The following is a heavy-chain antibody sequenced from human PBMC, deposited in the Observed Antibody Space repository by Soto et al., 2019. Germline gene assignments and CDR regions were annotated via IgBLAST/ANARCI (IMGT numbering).Heavy chain of an antibody. CDR3: AKDTYYHDSSGYYVFDR. CDR1: GFAFSSYG. CDR2: ISYDGSKK. Sequence: GGSLRLSCAASGFAFSSYGIHWVRQAPGKGLEWVAGISYDGSKKYYEDSVKGQFTISRDNSENTLHLQMNGLRAEDTAVYYCAKDTYYHDSSGYYVFDRWGQGTLVTVSS. J-gene: IGHJ5*02. V-gene: IGHV3-30*18. D-gene: IGHD3-22*01.